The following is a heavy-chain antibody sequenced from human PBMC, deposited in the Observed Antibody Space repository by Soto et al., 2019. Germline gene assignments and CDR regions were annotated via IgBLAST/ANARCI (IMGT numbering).Heavy chain of an antibody. D-gene: IGHD2-2*01. CDR3: ARGGRNHPSLNIDY. Sequence: VELVESGGGLVKPGGSLRLSCAASGFTFSDHFMTWIRQSPGKGLEWVSYISMKSSITNYADSVNGRFTISRDNAKNSLFLQMDNVRVEDTAVYYCARGGRNHPSLNIDYWGQGTLVTVSS. J-gene: IGHJ4*02. CDR2: ISMKSSIT. CDR1: GFTFSDHF. V-gene: IGHV3-11*06.